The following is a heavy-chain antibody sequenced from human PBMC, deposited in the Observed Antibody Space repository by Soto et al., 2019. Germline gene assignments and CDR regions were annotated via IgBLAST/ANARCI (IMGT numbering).Heavy chain of an antibody. CDR2: ISGSGGST. J-gene: IGHJ6*03. CDR3: AKGHCSGGSCYDRYYYYYYYMDV. D-gene: IGHD2-15*01. CDR1: GFTFSSYA. V-gene: IGHV3-23*01. Sequence: EVQLLESGGGLVQPGGSLRLSCAASGFTFSSYAMSWVRQAPGKGLEWVSAISGSGGSTYYADSVKGRFTISRDNTKNTLYLQMNSLRAEDTAVYYCAKGHCSGGSCYDRYYYYYYYMDVWGKGTTVTVSS.